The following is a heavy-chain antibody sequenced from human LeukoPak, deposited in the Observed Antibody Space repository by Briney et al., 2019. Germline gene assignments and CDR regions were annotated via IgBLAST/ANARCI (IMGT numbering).Heavy chain of an antibody. CDR3: ARLTIVERHNYYYGMDV. Sequence: AETESLTCTVSGGFISIYYWSWLRHPAGKGLEWLGCIYTSGSANYNTSLNSRVTMSVDTSKHQFSLKLSSVTAADTAVHYCARLTIVERHNYYYGMDVCGEGTTVTLSS. D-gene: IGHD3-3*01. CDR2: IYTSGSA. CDR1: GGFISIYY. J-gene: IGHJ6*04. V-gene: IGHV4-4*07.